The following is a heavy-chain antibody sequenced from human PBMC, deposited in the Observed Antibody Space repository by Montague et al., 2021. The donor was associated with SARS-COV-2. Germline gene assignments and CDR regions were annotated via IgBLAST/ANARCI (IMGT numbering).Heavy chain of an antibody. CDR2: MHFTGKT. D-gene: IGHD3-10*01. CDR3: ARVRFDVGAGRKGKFDV. V-gene: IGHV4-4*07. J-gene: IGHJ4*02. Sequence: SETLSLTCSVSGDSITNHYWSWIRQPAGKGLEWIGRMHFTGKTNFSPFFSSRLTMSADTSKNQFSLKLTSVTAADTAIYFCARVRFDVGAGRKGKFDVWGQGTLVTVSS. CDR1: GDSITNHY.